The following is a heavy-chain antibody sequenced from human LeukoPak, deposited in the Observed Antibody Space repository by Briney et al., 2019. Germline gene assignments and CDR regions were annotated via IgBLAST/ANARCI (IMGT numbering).Heavy chain of an antibody. CDR2: ISGSGGST. CDR1: GFTFSSYA. CDR3: AKDNWNYVTSDFDY. J-gene: IGHJ4*02. V-gene: IGHV3-23*01. Sequence: PGGSLRLSCAASGFTFSSYAMSWVRQAPGKGLEWVSAISGSGGSTYYADSVKGRFTISRDNYKNTLYLQMNSLRAEDTAVYYCAKDNWNYVTSDFDYWGQGTLVTVSS. D-gene: IGHD1-7*01.